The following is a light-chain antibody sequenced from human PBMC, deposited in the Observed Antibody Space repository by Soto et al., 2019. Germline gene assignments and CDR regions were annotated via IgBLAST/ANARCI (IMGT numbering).Light chain of an antibody. J-gene: IGKJ1*01. CDR1: PSISRN. Sequence: DIQMTQSPSSLSASLEDRHTITCRASPSISRNLNWYQQKPGKATKHQIYAASSWQSGGRSRFSGCGSGTDFPLDISSLQHEDFATYYCRQSYSTHRTFGQGTKVEIK. CDR2: AAS. CDR3: RQSYSTHRT. V-gene: IGKV1-39*01.